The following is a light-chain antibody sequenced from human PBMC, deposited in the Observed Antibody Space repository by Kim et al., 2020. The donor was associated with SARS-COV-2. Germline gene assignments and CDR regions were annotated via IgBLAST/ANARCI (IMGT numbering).Light chain of an antibody. CDR3: AQATHWPLT. J-gene: IGKJ4*01. CDR2: KVS. Sequence: DVVMTQSPPSLPVTLGQSASISCRSSQSLEYSDTNTYLSWFHQRPGQSPRRLIYKVSNRDSGVQDRFSGSGSGTDFTLKISSVEAEDVGIYYCAQATHWPLTFGGGTKVDIK. V-gene: IGKV2-30*01. CDR1: QSLEYSDTNTY.